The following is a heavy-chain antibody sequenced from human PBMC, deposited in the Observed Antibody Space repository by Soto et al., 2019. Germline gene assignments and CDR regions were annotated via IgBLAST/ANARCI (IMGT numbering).Heavy chain of an antibody. CDR1: GGTFSSYA. CDR2: IIPIFGTA. J-gene: IGHJ6*02. CDR3: ARGAEGAVYYYYGMDV. V-gene: IGHV1-69*01. Sequence: QVQLVQSGAEVKKPGSSVKVSCKASGGTFSSYAISWVRQAPGQGLEWMGGIIPIFGTANYAQKFQGRVTITADESTSTAYMELSGLRSEDTAVYYCARGAEGAVYYYYGMDVWGQGTTVTVSS. D-gene: IGHD6-19*01.